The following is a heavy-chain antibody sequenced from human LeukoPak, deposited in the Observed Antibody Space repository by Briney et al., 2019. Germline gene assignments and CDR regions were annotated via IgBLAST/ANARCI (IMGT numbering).Heavy chain of an antibody. CDR2: IYWDDDK. J-gene: IGHJ4*02. CDR3: AHISQIHDIRGRHYFDY. V-gene: IGHV2-5*02. D-gene: IGHD3-9*01. CDR1: GFSLSTSGVG. Sequence: SGPTLVKPTQTLTLTCTFSGFSLSTSGVGVGWIRQPPGKALEWLALIYWDDDKRYSPSLKSRLTITKDTSKNQVVLTMTNMDPVDTATYYCAHISQIHDIRGRHYFDYWGQGTQVTVSS.